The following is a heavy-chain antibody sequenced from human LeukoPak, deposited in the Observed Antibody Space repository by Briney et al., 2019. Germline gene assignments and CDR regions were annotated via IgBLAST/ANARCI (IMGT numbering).Heavy chain of an antibody. J-gene: IGHJ4*02. CDR2: ISSSGSTI. CDR1: GFTFSDYY. V-gene: IGHV3-11*01. D-gene: IGHD6-13*01. CDR3: ARVAIITAAGTYGY. Sequence: KTGGSLRLSCAVSGFTFSDYYMTWIRQAPGKGLEWVSYISSSGSTIYYADSVKGRFTISRDNAKNSLYLQMNSLRAEDTAVYYCARVAIITAAGTYGYWGQGTLVTVSS.